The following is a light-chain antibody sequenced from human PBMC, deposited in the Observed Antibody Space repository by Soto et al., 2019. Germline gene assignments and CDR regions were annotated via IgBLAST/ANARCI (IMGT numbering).Light chain of an antibody. CDR2: TAS. J-gene: IGKJ4*01. CDR1: QSISSW. V-gene: IGKV1-5*03. CDR3: QQYHSYSLT. Sequence: DIQMTQSPSPLSASVGDRVTITCRASQSISSWLAWYQQKPGKAPKLLIYTASSLEGGVPSRFSGSGSGTDFTLTISSLQPDDFATYYCQQYHSYSLTFGGGTKVDIK.